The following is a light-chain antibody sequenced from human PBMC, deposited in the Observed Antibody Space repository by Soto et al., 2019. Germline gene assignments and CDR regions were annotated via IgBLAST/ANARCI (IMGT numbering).Light chain of an antibody. V-gene: IGKV1-39*01. CDR3: QQTYRSSWT. Sequence: DIQLTQSPSSLSASVGDRVTITCRASQNITNYFNWYQQKPGKAPTLLIYAASSLQSGVPSRFSGSGSGTDFTLTISSLHPEDFATYYCQQTYRSSWTFGPGTKVEI. CDR2: AAS. J-gene: IGKJ1*01. CDR1: QNITNY.